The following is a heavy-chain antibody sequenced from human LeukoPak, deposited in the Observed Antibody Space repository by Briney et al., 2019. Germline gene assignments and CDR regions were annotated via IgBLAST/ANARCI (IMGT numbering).Heavy chain of an antibody. CDR2: INAGSGNT. CDR3: ARHPITMVRGVTYGMDV. CDR1: GYTFTSYA. J-gene: IGHJ6*02. Sequence: GASVTVSFKASGYTFTSYAMHWVRQAPGQRLEWMGWINAGSGNTKYSQKFQGRVTITRDTSASTAYMELSSLRSEDTAVYYCARHPITMVRGVTYGMDVWGQGTTVTVSS. D-gene: IGHD3-10*01. V-gene: IGHV1-3*01.